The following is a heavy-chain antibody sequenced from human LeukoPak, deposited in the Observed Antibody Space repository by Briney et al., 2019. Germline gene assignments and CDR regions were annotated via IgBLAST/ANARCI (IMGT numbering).Heavy chain of an antibody. CDR2: IYYSGST. J-gene: IGHJ4*02. D-gene: IGHD1-26*01. CDR3: ARHSTGAASPFDY. V-gene: IGHV4-39*01. CDR1: GVSISSSSYY. Sequence: PSETLSLTCTVSGVSISSSSYYWGWIRQPPGKGLEWIGSIYYSGSTYYNPSLKSRVTISVDTSKNQFSLKLSSVTAADTAVYYCARHSTGAASPFDYWGQGTLVTVSS.